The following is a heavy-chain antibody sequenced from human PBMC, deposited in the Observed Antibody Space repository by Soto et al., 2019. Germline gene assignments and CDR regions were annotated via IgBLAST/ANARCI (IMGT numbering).Heavy chain of an antibody. CDR3: AKVVLLGCDPPTHAFDT. CDR1: GFIFDDYA. J-gene: IGHJ3*02. Sequence: EMELVESGGGLVQPGRSLRLACAASGFIFDDYAMHWVRQAPGKVLECVSGITWNSDTIYYADSVKGRFTISRDNAQNSLYLQMKSLRAEDTALYYCAKVVLLGCDPPTHAFDTCGQGTMVTVSS. V-gene: IGHV3-9*01. CDR2: ITWNSDTI. D-gene: IGHD2-21*01.